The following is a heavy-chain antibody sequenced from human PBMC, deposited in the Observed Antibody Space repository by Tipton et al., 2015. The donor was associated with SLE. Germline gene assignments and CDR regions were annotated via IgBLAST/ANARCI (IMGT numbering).Heavy chain of an antibody. J-gene: IGHJ4*02. D-gene: IGHD3-22*01. CDR3: ARDRDSSGSFDH. Sequence: TLSLTCAVSGGSITSVGSWSWIRQPPGKGLEWIGYIYQSGSSYYNPSLKSRVTISVDRSKNQFSLRLSAVTAADTAVYYCARDRDSSGSFDHWGQGTLVTVSS. V-gene: IGHV4-30-2*01. CDR1: GGSITSVGS. CDR2: IYQSGSS.